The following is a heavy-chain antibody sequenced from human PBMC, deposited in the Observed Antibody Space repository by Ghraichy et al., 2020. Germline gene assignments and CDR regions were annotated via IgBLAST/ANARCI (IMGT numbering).Heavy chain of an antibody. D-gene: IGHD3-3*01. Sequence: GVSLRLSCAASGFTFSSYSMNWVRQAPGKGLEWVSYISSSSSTIYYADSVKGRFTISRDNAKNSLYLQMNSLRDEDTAVYYCARGSGLEWLLYKDWFDPWGQGTLVTVSS. J-gene: IGHJ5*02. CDR2: ISSSSSTI. CDR3: ARGSGLEWLLYKDWFDP. V-gene: IGHV3-48*02. CDR1: GFTFSSYS.